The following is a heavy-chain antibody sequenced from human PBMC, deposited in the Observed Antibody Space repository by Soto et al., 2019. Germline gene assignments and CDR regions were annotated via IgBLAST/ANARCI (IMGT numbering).Heavy chain of an antibody. Sequence: SETLSLTCTVSGGSISSGDYYWSWIRQPPGKGLEWIGYIYYSGSTYYNPSLKSRVTISVDTSKNQFSLKLSSVTAADTAVYYCARVKGYYYDGSGYPGGSFDSWGQGTLVTVSS. V-gene: IGHV4-30-4*08. J-gene: IGHJ5*01. CDR3: ARVKGYYYDGSGYPGGSFDS. CDR2: IYYSGST. CDR1: GGSISSGDYY. D-gene: IGHD3-22*01.